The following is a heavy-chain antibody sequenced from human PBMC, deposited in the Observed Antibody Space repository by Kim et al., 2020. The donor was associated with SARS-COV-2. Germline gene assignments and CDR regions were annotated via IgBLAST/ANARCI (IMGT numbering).Heavy chain of an antibody. D-gene: IGHD6-19*01. CDR2: ISAYNGNT. J-gene: IGHJ5*02. Sequence: ASVKVSCKASGYTFTSYGISWVRQAPGQGLEWMGWISAYNGNTNYAQKLQGRVTMTTDTSTSTAYMELRSRRSDDTAVYYCARGKWLVRRALNWFDPWGQGTLVTVSS. CDR3: ARGKWLVRRALNWFDP. V-gene: IGHV1-18*01. CDR1: GYTFTSYG.